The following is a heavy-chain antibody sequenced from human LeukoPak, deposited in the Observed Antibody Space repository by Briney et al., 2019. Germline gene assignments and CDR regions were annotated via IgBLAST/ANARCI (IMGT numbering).Heavy chain of an antibody. CDR1: GFTISSYW. Sequence: PGGSLRLSCAGSGFTISSYWTSWVRQAPGKGLEWVASIKQDGSEKYYVGSVKGRFTISRDNAKNSLYLQMNSLRAEDTAVYYCARMRGSYSFDYWGQGTLVTVSS. CDR3: ARMRGSYSFDY. J-gene: IGHJ4*02. CDR2: IKQDGSEK. D-gene: IGHD1-26*01. V-gene: IGHV3-7*01.